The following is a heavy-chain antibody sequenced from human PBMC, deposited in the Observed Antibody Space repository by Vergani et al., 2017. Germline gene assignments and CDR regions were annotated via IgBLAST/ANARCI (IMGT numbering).Heavy chain of an antibody. CDR1: GYSFTSFY. CDR2: INPSGVST. Sequence: QVKLVESGAEVKKPGASVKVSCKASGYSFTSFYMHWVRQAPGQGLEWMGVINPSGVSTTYAQKFQGRVTLTRDTSTSTVYMELRSLRSDDTAVYYCARDPHIAVAGIAKYGMDVWGQGTTVTVSS. CDR3: ARDPHIAVAGIAKYGMDV. D-gene: IGHD6-19*01. J-gene: IGHJ6*02. V-gene: IGHV1-46*01.